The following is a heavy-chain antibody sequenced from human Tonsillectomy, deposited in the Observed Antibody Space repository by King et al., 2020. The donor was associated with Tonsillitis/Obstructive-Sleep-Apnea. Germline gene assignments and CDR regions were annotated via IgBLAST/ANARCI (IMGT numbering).Heavy chain of an antibody. J-gene: IGHJ5*02. D-gene: IGHD3-3*01. V-gene: IGHV1-69*01. Sequence: QVQLVQSGAEVKKPGSSVKVSCKASGGTFSSYAISWVRQAPGQGLEWMGGIIPIFGTANYAQKFQGRVTITADESTSTAYMELSSLRSEDTAVYYCARGGLTIFGVVRANWFDPWGQGTLVTVSS. CDR2: IIPIFGTA. CDR3: ARGGLTIFGVVRANWFDP. CDR1: GGTFSSYA.